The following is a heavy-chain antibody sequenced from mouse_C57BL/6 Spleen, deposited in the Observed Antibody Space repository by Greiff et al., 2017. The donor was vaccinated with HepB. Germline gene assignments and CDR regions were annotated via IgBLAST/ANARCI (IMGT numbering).Heavy chain of an antibody. CDR2: IDPSDSYT. CDR1: GYTFTSYW. Sequence: VQLQQPGAELVKPGASVKLSCKASGYTFTSYWMQWVKQRPGQGLEWIGEIDPSDSYTNYNQKFKGKATLTVDTSSSTAYMQLSSLTSEDSAVYYCARRGDPYYAMDYWGQGTSVTVSS. CDR3: ARRGDPYYAMDY. J-gene: IGHJ4*01. V-gene: IGHV1-50*01.